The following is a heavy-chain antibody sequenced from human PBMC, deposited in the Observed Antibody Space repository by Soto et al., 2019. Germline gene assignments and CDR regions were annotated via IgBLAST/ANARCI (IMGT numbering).Heavy chain of an antibody. CDR1: GGTFNSYG. Sequence: QAHRAQSGAEVKKPGSSVTVSCKASGGTFNSYGISWVRQAPGQGLDWMGVIIPLYGTVNYAQKFQGRVSITADKSTSTAYMDLNSLRSDDTAVYYCARVRVIRGVIPSHFGLWGQGTQVPVSS. J-gene: IGHJ4*02. D-gene: IGHD3-10*01. V-gene: IGHV1-69*06. CDR3: ARVRVIRGVIPSHFGL. CDR2: IIPLYGTV.